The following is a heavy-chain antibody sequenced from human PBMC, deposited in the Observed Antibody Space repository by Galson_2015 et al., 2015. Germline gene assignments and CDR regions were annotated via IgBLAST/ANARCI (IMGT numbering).Heavy chain of an antibody. CDR2: ISTDGATI. D-gene: IGHD1-14*01. J-gene: IGHJ4*02. V-gene: IGHV3-11*01. Sequence: SLRLSCAASGFSFSDSYMNWIRQAPGKGLEWISYISTDGATIYYADSAQSRFTISRDDTKSSLYLQMDSLRAEDTAVYYCAGARIDQTTTGLFYWGRGTLVTVSS. CDR3: AGARIDQTTTGLFY. CDR1: GFSFSDSY.